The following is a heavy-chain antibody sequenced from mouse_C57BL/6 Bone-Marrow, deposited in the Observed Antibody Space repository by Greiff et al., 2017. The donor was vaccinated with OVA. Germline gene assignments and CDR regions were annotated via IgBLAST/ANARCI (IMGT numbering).Heavy chain of an antibody. J-gene: IGHJ2*01. Sequence: VQLQQSGPELVKPGASVKISCKASGYAFSSSWMNWVKQRPGKGLEWIGRIYPGDGDTNYNGKFKGKAKLTAVTSASTAYMELSSLTNEDSAVYYCTSYGSSYDYFDYWGQGTTLTVSS. D-gene: IGHD1-1*01. CDR1: GYAFSSSW. V-gene: IGHV1-82*01. CDR2: IYPGDGDT. CDR3: TSYGSSYDYFDY.